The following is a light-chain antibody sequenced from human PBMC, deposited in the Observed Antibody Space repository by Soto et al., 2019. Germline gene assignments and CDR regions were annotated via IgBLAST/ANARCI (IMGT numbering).Light chain of an antibody. Sequence: DIVMTQSPDSLAVSLGERATINCKSSQSILYTSNNRNYLAWYQQKPGQPPKLLISWASTRESGVPDRFSGSGSGTHFTLTISSLQAEDVAAYFCQQYYSTPYTFGLGTKLEI. J-gene: IGKJ2*01. CDR2: WAS. V-gene: IGKV4-1*01. CDR1: QSILYTSNNRNY. CDR3: QQYYSTPYT.